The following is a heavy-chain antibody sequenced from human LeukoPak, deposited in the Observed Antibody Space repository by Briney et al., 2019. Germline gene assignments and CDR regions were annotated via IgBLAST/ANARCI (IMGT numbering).Heavy chain of an antibody. V-gene: IGHV3-23*01. CDR3: AKDLDGSGMYGGTDS. Sequence: GGSLRLSCEASGFNFRDYGMNWVRQAPGKGLEWVPGITASARTTYYADSVKGRFTIYSDNSKNTLSLQMSSLRAEDTAVYYCAKDLDGSGMYGGTDSWGQGTLVTVSS. D-gene: IGHD6-19*01. CDR2: ITASARTT. J-gene: IGHJ4*02. CDR1: GFNFRDYG.